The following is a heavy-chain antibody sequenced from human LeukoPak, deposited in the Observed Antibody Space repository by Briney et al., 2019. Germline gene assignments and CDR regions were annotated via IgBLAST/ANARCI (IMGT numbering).Heavy chain of an antibody. CDR2: IYYSGST. D-gene: IGHD3-22*01. V-gene: IGHV4-59*01. J-gene: IGHJ1*01. CDR1: GGSISSYY. Sequence: ASETLSLTCTVSGGSISSYYWSWIRQPPGKGLEWIGYIYYSGSTNYSPSLKSRVTISVDTSKNQFSLKLNSVTAADTAVYYCARSTYYYDSSGYFVGYFQHWGQGTLVTVSS. CDR3: ARSTYYYDSSGYFVGYFQH.